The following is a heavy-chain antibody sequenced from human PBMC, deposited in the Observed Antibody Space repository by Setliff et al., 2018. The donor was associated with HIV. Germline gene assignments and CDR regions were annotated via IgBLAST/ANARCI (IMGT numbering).Heavy chain of an antibody. J-gene: IGHJ4*02. CDR1: GFRVTDTY. CDR2: IYKAGKT. CDR3: AKGGYGGAYYVAGY. Sequence: PGGSLRLSCEASGFRVTDTYMAWVRQAPGKGLEWVTLIYKAGKTYYADFVKGRFTIARDDTKNTASLQMTNLEPGDTAMYYCAKGGYGGAYYVAGYWGQGTKVTVS. V-gene: IGHV3-53*01. D-gene: IGHD5-18*01.